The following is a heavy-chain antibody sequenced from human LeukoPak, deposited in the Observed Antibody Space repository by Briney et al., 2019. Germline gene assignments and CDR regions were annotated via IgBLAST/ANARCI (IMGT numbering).Heavy chain of an antibody. J-gene: IGHJ4*02. V-gene: IGHV3-7*03. CDR2: IKQDGSEK. CDR1: GFTFSSYW. CDR3: AKDPHYGSGSYKGRRPHPNYFDY. Sequence: PGGSLRLSCAASGFTFSSYWMSWVRQAPGKGLEWVANIKQDGSEKYYVDSVKGRFTISRDNAKNSLYLQMNSLRAEDTAVYYCAKDPHYGSGSYKGRRPHPNYFDYWGQGTLVTVPS. D-gene: IGHD3-10*01.